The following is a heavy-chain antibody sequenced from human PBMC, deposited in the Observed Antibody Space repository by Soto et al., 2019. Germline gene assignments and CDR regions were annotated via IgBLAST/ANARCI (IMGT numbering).Heavy chain of an antibody. D-gene: IGHD6-19*01. CDR3: ARDSVAVAGLDYYYYYGMDV. CDR2: IKQDGSEK. V-gene: IGHV3-7*03. Sequence: GGSLRLSCAASGFTFSSYWMSWVRQAPGKGLEWVANIKQDGSEKYYVDSVKGRFTISRDNAKNSLYLQMNSLRAEDTAVYYCARDSVAVAGLDYYYYYGMDVWGQGTTVTVSS. J-gene: IGHJ6*02. CDR1: GFTFSSYW.